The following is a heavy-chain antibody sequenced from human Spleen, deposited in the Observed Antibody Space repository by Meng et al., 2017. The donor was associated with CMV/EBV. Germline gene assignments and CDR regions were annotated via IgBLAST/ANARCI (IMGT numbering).Heavy chain of an antibody. CDR1: GGSTSSSSYY. D-gene: IGHD6-13*01. CDR3: VSWGSSWTSYFDY. Sequence: AETLSLTCTVSGGSTSSSSYYWGWIRQPPGKGLEWIGSIYYSGSTYYNPSLKSRVTISVDTSTNQFSLKASSVTAADTAVYYCVSWGSSWTSYFDYWGQGTLVTVSS. CDR2: IYYSGST. J-gene: IGHJ4*02. V-gene: IGHV4-39*01.